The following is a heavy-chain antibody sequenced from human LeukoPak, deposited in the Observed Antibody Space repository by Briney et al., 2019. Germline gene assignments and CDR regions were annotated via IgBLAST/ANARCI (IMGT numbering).Heavy chain of an antibody. CDR1: GDSISSSSYY. CDR2: IYYTGST. V-gene: IGHV4-39*01. Sequence: SETLSLTCTVSGDSISSSSYYWGWIRQPPGKGLEWIGSIYYTGSTYYNPSLKSRVTISVDTSKNQFSLKLSSVTAADTAVYYCASLSRTGDYYDSSSYYYFDYWGQGTLVTVSS. CDR3: ASLSRTGDYYDSSSYYYFDY. J-gene: IGHJ4*02. D-gene: IGHD3-22*01.